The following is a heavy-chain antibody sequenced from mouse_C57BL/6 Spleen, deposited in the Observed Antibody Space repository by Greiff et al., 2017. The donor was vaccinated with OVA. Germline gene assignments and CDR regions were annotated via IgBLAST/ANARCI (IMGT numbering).Heavy chain of an antibody. J-gene: IGHJ2*01. Sequence: VQLQQSGPELVKPGASVKISCKASGYSFTGYYMNWVKQSPEKSLEWIGEINPSTGGTTYNQKFKAKATLTVDKSSSTAYMQLKSLTSEDSAVYYCARDGYDKNYFDYWGQGTTLTVSS. CDR2: INPSTGGT. D-gene: IGHD2-2*01. CDR3: ARDGYDKNYFDY. V-gene: IGHV1-42*01. CDR1: GYSFTGYY.